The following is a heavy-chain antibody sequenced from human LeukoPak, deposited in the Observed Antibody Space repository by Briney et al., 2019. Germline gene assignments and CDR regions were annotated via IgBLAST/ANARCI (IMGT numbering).Heavy chain of an antibody. CDR1: GGSISSGSYY. CDR2: IYIGGST. CDR3: AREQWPPYFDY. J-gene: IGHJ4*02. V-gene: IGHV4-61*02. Sequence: SETLSLTCTVSGGSISSGSYYWSWIRQPAGKGLEWIGRIYIGGSTNYNPSLKSRVIISKDTSKNQFSLKLSSVTAADTAVYYCAREQWPPYFDYWGQGTLVTVSS. D-gene: IGHD6-19*01.